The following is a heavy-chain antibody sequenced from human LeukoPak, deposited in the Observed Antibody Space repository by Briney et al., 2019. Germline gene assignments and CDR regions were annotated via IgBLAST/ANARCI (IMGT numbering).Heavy chain of an antibody. CDR2: INHSGST. D-gene: IGHD3-22*01. CDR3: ARPVAIRAFDI. V-gene: IGHV4-34*01. CDR1: GGSFSGYY. Sequence: SETLSLTCAVYGGSFSGYYWSWIRQPPGKGLEWIGEINHSGSTNYNPSLKSRVTISVDTSENQFSLKLSSVTAADTAVYYCARPVAIRAFDIWGQGTMVTVSS. J-gene: IGHJ3*02.